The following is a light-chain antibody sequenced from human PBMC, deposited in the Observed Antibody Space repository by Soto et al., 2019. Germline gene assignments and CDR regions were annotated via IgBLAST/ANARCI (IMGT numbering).Light chain of an antibody. J-gene: IGLJ1*01. Sequence: QSVLTQPPSVSGAPGQRVTISCTGSSSNIGAGYDVHWYQQLPGTAPKLLIYGNSNRPSGVPDRFSGSKSGTSASLAITGLQAEDEDDYYCQSYDSSLRGSYVFGTGTKLTVL. CDR2: GNS. CDR1: SSNIGAGYD. CDR3: QSYDSSLRGSYV. V-gene: IGLV1-40*01.